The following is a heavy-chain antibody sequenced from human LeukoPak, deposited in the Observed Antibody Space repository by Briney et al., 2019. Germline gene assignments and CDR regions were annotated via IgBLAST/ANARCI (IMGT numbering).Heavy chain of an antibody. CDR2: INHSGST. CDR3: ARTPRGSGYYRPLDY. CDR1: GGSFSGYY. Sequence: PSETLSLTCAVYGGSFSGYYGSWIRQPPGKGLEWIGEINHSGSTNYNPSLKSRVTISVDTSKNQFSLKLSSVTAADTAVYYCARTPRGSGYYRPLDYWGQGTLVTVSS. J-gene: IGHJ4*02. D-gene: IGHD3-3*01. V-gene: IGHV4-34*01.